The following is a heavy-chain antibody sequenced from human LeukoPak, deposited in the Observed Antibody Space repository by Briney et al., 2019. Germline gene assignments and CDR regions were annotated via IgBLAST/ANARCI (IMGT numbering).Heavy chain of an antibody. CDR1: GFTFSRDW. Sequence: GGSLRLSCVASGFTFSRDWMSWLRQAPGKGLEWVASVKQDGIETQYVDSVKGRFTISRDNAKNSVYLQMNSLRVEDTAVYYCARDGTGFDYWGQGTLVTVSS. J-gene: IGHJ4*02. CDR2: VKQDGIET. CDR3: ARDGTGFDY. D-gene: IGHD2-8*02. V-gene: IGHV3-7*01.